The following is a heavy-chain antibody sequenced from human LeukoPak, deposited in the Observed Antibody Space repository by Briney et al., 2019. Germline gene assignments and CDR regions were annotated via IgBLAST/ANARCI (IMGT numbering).Heavy chain of an antibody. CDR2: IYYSRNT. CDR1: GGSISSGSYY. Sequence: SETLSLTRTVSGGSISSGSYYWSWIRQPPGKGLEWIGYIYYSRNTNYNPSLKSRVTISVDTSKNQFSLKLSSVTAADTAVYYCARDQPLKGAYFSRARRFQHWGQGTLVTVSS. J-gene: IGHJ1*01. V-gene: IGHV4-61*01. CDR3: ARDQPLKGAYFSRARRFQH. D-gene: IGHD2/OR15-2a*01.